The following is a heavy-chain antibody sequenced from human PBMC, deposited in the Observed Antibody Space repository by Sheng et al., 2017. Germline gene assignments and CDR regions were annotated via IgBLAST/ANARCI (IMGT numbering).Heavy chain of an antibody. J-gene: IGHJ3*02. CDR1: GGTFSSYT. CDR3: ASGYVAAAAPEDDAFDI. CDR2: IIPILGIA. V-gene: IGHV1-69*02. Sequence: QVQLVQSGAEVKKPGSSVKVSCKASGGTFSSYTISWVRQAPGQGLEWMGRIIPILGIANYAQKFQGRVTITADKSTSTAYMELSSLRSEDTAVYYCASGYVAAAAPEDDAFDIWGQGTMVTVSS. D-gene: IGHD6-13*01.